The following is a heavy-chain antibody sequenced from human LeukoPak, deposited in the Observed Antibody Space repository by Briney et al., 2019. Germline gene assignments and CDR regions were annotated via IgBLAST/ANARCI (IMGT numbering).Heavy chain of an antibody. D-gene: IGHD3-22*01. CDR2: INSDGSST. Sequence: GGSLRLSCAAFGFTFSSYWMHWVRQAPGKGLVWVSRINSDGSSTSYADSVKGRFTISRDNAKNTLYLQMNSLRAEDTAVYYCARDNHYYDSSGYFFFPDYWGQGTLVTVSS. J-gene: IGHJ4*02. V-gene: IGHV3-74*01. CDR3: ARDNHYYDSSGYFFFPDY. CDR1: GFTFSSYW.